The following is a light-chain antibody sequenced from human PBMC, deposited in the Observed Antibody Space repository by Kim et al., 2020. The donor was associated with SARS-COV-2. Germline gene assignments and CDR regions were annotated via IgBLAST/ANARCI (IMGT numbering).Light chain of an antibody. Sequence: DIQMTQSPSTLSASIGDRITITYRASQNVETWVAWFQQHPGKAPRLLVLKASFLQTGVPSRFSGSGSGTEFTLTINNLQADDLATYYCQQYDSYATFGQGTKVDIK. CDR3: QQYDSYAT. CDR2: KAS. J-gene: IGKJ1*01. CDR1: QNVETW. V-gene: IGKV1-5*03.